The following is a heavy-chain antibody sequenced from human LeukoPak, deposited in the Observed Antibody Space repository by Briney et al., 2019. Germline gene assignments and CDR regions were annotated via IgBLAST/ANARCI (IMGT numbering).Heavy chain of an antibody. CDR2: IYYSGST. CDR1: GGSISSYY. CDR3: ARDALAAAGDYYYYGMDV. J-gene: IGHJ6*02. Sequence: PSETLSLTCTVSGGSISSYYWSWIRQPPGKGLEWIGYIYYSGSTNYNPSLKSRDTISVDTSKNQFSLKLSSVTAADTAVYYCARDALAAAGDYYYYGMDVWGQGTTVTVSS. D-gene: IGHD6-13*01. V-gene: IGHV4-59*01.